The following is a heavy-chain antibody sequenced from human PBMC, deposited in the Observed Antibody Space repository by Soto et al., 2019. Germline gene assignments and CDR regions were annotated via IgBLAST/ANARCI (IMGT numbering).Heavy chain of an antibody. V-gene: IGHV3-7*01. CDR1: GVPFSIYW. CDR2: IKEDGSKK. Sequence: GGSLRLSCAASGVPFSIYWMMWVRQAPGKGLEWVANIKEDGSKKYHVDSVKGRFTISRDNAKNSLYLQLNSLRAEDTAIYYCVRENNGGPEFWGQGTMVTVSS. D-gene: IGHD1-20*01. J-gene: IGHJ4*02. CDR3: VRENNGGPEF.